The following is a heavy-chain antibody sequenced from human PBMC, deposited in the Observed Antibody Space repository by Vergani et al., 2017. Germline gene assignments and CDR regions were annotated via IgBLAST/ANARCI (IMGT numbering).Heavy chain of an antibody. J-gene: IGHJ4*02. D-gene: IGHD6-19*01. Sequence: EVQLLESGGGLVQPGGSLRLSCAASGFTFSSYAMSWVRQAPGKGLEWVSAISGSGGSTYYTDSVKGRFTISRDNSKNTLYLQMNSLRAEDTAVYYCAKGQYIAVAGTLDYWGQGTLVTVSS. CDR2: ISGSGGST. CDR1: GFTFSSYA. CDR3: AKGQYIAVAGTLDY. V-gene: IGHV3-23*01.